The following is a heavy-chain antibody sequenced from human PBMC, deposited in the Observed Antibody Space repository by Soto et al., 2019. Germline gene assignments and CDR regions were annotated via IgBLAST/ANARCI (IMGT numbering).Heavy chain of an antibody. Sequence: QVQLVQSGAEVKKPGASVKVSCKASGYTFTSYGISWVRQAPGQGLEWMGWISAYNGNTNYAQKLQGRVTMTTDTPTSTAYMEVRSLRSDDTAVYYCARGARGTVVTPPNWFDPWGQGTLVTVSS. J-gene: IGHJ5*02. D-gene: IGHD2-15*01. CDR3: ARGARGTVVTPPNWFDP. CDR2: ISAYNGNT. CDR1: GYTFTSYG. V-gene: IGHV1-18*01.